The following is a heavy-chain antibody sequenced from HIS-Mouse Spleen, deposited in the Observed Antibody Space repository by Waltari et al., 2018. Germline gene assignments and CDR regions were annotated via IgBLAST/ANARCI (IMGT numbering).Heavy chain of an antibody. CDR3: AKGGLMVYAIGDY. CDR1: GFSFSSYG. CDR2: IWYDGSNK. J-gene: IGHJ4*02. Sequence: QVQRVESGVGVVQPGRSLRLACAPSGFSFSSYGMHWVRQAPGKGLEWVAVIWYDGSNKYYADSVKGRFTISRDNSKNTLYLQMNSLRAEDTAVYYCAKGGLMVYAIGDYWGQGTLVTVSS. V-gene: IGHV3-33*06. D-gene: IGHD2-8*01.